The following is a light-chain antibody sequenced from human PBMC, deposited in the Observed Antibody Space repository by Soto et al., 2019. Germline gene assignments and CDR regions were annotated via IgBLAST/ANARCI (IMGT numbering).Light chain of an antibody. CDR2: QAS. CDR3: QHYDAYPYT. CDR1: QSVVN. Sequence: DIQMAQSPSTLSASEGDRVTITCRASQSVVNLAWYQQKPGKVPKLLIFQASTLETGVPSRFSGSGSGTEFTLSISSLQPDDFATYYCQHYDAYPYTFGQGTKLEIK. J-gene: IGKJ2*01. V-gene: IGKV1-5*03.